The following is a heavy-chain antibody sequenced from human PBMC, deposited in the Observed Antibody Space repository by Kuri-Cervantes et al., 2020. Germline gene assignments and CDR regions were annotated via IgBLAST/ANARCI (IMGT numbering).Heavy chain of an antibody. Sequence: GESLKISCAASGFTFSSYGMHRVRQAPGKGLEWVAVISYDGSNKYYADSVKGRFTISRDNSKNTLYLQMNSLRAEDTAVYYCANQPPQRRVIPDYYGMDVWGQGTTVTVSS. D-gene: IGHD3-10*01. J-gene: IGHJ6*02. CDR2: ISYDGSNK. CDR1: GFTFSSYG. CDR3: ANQPPQRRVIPDYYGMDV. V-gene: IGHV3-30*18.